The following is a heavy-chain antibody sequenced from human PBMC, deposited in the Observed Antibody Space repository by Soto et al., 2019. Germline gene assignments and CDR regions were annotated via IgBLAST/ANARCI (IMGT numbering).Heavy chain of an antibody. CDR3: TRDHRHLDY. V-gene: IGHV3-49*03. Sequence: TFGDYAMNWFRQAPGKGLEWVGFIRSKAYGGTTENAASVKGRFTISRDDSKSIAYLQMNSLKTEDTAVYYCTRDHRHLDYWGQGTLVTVSS. CDR1: TFGDYA. J-gene: IGHJ4*02. CDR2: IRSKAYGGTT.